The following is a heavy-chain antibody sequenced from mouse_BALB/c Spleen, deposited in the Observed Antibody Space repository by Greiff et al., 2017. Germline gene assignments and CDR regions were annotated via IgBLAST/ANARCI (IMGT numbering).Heavy chain of an antibody. V-gene: IGHV2-6-7*01. Sequence: QVQLQQSGPGLVAPSQSLSITCTVSGFSLTGYGVNWVRQPPGKGLEWLGMIWGDGSTDYNSALKSRLSISKDNSKSQVFLKMNSLQTDDTARYYCAREGYYYDSSHYAMDYWGQGTSVTVSS. J-gene: IGHJ4*01. CDR2: IWGDGST. CDR3: AREGYYYDSSHYAMDY. CDR1: GFSLTGYG. D-gene: IGHD1-1*01.